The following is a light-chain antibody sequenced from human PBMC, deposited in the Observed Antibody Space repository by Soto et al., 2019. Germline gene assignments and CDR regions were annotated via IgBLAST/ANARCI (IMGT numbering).Light chain of an antibody. CDR3: SSFTSSNNYL. Sequence: QSALTQPPSVSGSPGQSVAISCTGTSSDIGAYNRVSWYQQPPGTAPKLMIYDVNNRPSGVPDRFSGSNYGNKAPLTLYGLQDDDEHDYYCSSFTSSNNYLFGTGTKVTLL. CDR1: SSDIGAYNR. V-gene: IGLV2-18*02. CDR2: DVN. J-gene: IGLJ1*01.